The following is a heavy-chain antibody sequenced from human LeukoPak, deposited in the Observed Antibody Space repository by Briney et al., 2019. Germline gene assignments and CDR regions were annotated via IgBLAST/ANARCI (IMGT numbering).Heavy chain of an antibody. D-gene: IGHD3-22*01. CDR1: GGSISSGDYY. CDR2: MYYSGST. Sequence: SQTLSLTCTVSGGSISSGDYYWSWIRQPPGKGLEWIAYMYYSGSTYYNPPLKSRATMSADTSKNQLSLKLSSVTAADTAVYYCARPYYYDSRIDPWGQGILVTVPS. V-gene: IGHV4-30-4*01. J-gene: IGHJ5*02. CDR3: ARPYYYDSRIDP.